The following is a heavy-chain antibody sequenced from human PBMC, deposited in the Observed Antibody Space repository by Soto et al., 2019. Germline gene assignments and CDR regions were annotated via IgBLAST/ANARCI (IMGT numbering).Heavy chain of an antibody. CDR2: ISWDGGST. Sequence: GGSLRLSCAASGFTFDDYTMHWVRQAPGKGLEGVSRISWDGGSTYYADSVKGRFTISRDNSKNSMYLQMNSLRTEDTALYYCAKASYDPGYTFWSGYYSYGMDVWGQGTTVTVSS. V-gene: IGHV3-43*01. J-gene: IGHJ6*02. D-gene: IGHD3-3*01. CDR3: AKASYDPGYTFWSGYYSYGMDV. CDR1: GFTFDDYT.